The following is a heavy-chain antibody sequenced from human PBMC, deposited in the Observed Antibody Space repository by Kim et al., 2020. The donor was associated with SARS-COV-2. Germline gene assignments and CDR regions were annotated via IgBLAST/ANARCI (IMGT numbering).Heavy chain of an antibody. CDR2: IFWSGTS. D-gene: IGHD2-21*02. V-gene: IGHV4-30-2*01. CDR1: GGSINSGGLA. Sequence: SETLSLTCRVSGGSINSGGLAWSWIRQAPGKGPEWIGYIFWSGTSHHNAALSRRVTLSLHGSKNQFTLQLRSVTAADTAVYFCARGGVSPVTPFFYFDL. J-gene: IGHJ2*01. CDR3: ARGGVSPVTPFFYFDL.